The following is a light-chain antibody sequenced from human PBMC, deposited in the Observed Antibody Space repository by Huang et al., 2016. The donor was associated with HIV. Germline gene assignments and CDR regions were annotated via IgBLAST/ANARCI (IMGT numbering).Light chain of an antibody. J-gene: IGKJ4*01. CDR1: QSLGTY. CDR2: DVS. V-gene: IGKV3-11*01. Sequence: EIVLTQSPVTLSLSPGDRATLSCRASQSLGTYLAWYQQKSGQAPRLLISDVSNRAAGGPARFSASGSETDFTLTIASLDPEDFAIYHCQQRSKWPLTFGGGTKVEMK. CDR3: QQRSKWPLT.